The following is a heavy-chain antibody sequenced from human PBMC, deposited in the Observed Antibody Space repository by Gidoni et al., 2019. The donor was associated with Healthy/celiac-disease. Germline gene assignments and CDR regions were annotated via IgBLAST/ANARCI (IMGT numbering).Heavy chain of an antibody. D-gene: IGHD5-12*01. CDR2: ISSSSSYI. V-gene: IGHV3-21*02. CDR3: AGDSGYDSHPTNFDF. CDR1: GFTVSTYS. J-gene: IGHJ4*02. Sequence: EVRLVESGGGLVNPGGAVRRPCAASGFTVSTYSMNWVRQAPGKGLQWVSTISSSSSYIYYADSVKGRFTISRDNAKNSLYLQMNSLRAEDTAVYYCAGDSGYDSHPTNFDFWGQGTLVTVSS.